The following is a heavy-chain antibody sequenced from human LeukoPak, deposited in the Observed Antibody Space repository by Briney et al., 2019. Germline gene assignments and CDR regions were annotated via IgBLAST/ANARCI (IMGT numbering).Heavy chain of an antibody. CDR2: IYPGASDT. D-gene: IGHD1-1*01. CDR3: ARHVSGTWNSFDY. J-gene: IGHJ4*02. V-gene: IGHV5-51*01. Sequence: GESLKISCKGSGYSFTTYWIGWLRQMPGKGLEGMGTIYPGASDTRYSPSFQGQLTISADKSINTAYVQWSSLKASDVAMYYCARHVSGTWNSFDYWGRGTLVTVS. CDR1: GYSFTTYW.